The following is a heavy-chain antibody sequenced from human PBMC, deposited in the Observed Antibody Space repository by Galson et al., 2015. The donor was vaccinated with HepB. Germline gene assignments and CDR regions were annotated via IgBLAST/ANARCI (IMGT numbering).Heavy chain of an antibody. J-gene: IGHJ5*02. CDR2: IIPIFGTA. CDR1: GGTFSSYA. CDR3: ASSGGSPGGWFDP. Sequence: SVKVSCKASGGTFSSYAISWVRQAPGQGLEWMGGIIPIFGTANYAQKFQGRVTITADESTSTAYMELSSLRSEDTAVYHCASSGGSPGGWFDPWGQGTLVTVSS. V-gene: IGHV1-69*13. D-gene: IGHD2-15*01.